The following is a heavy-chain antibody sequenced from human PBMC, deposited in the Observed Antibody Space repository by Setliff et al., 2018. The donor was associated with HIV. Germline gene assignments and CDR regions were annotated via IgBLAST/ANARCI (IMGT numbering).Heavy chain of an antibody. J-gene: IGHJ3*02. D-gene: IGHD3-22*01. CDR1: GFTFRNAW. CDR3: ATALFSSGYFYVRDAFDI. CDR2: IKSETNGGII. V-gene: IGHV3-15*01. Sequence: GGSLRLSCAASGFTFRNAWMTWVRQAPGKGLEWVGRIKSETNGGIIDYAAPVKGRFTISRDDSKNTLYLQMNGLKSEDTAVYYCATALFSSGYFYVRDAFDIWGQGTMVTV.